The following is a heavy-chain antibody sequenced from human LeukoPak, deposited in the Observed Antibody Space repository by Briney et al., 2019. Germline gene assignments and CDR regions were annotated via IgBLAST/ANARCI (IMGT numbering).Heavy chain of an antibody. CDR1: GFTFSSNV. V-gene: IGHV3-48*03. CDR3: ATSFGRGALDI. CDR2: ISNSGSTI. Sequence: GGSLRLSCAASGFTFSSNVMNWVRQAPGKGLEWLSHISNSGSTIYYADSVKGRFTISRDNAENSLYLQMNSLRAEDTAVYYCATSFGRGALDIWGQGTMVIVSS. J-gene: IGHJ3*02. D-gene: IGHD3-10*01.